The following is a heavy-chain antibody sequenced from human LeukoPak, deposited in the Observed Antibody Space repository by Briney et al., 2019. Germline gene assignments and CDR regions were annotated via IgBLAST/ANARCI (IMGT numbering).Heavy chain of an antibody. CDR1: GGSISSNSYY. Sequence: SETLSLTCTVSGGSISSNSYYWGWIRQPPGKGLECIGSIYYSGSTYYNPSLKSRVTISVDTSKNQFSLKLSSVTAADTAVYYCASGRVYYGGNSKFDYWGQGTLVTVSS. CDR2: IYYSGST. V-gene: IGHV4-39*07. D-gene: IGHD4-23*01. J-gene: IGHJ4*02. CDR3: ASGRVYYGGNSKFDY.